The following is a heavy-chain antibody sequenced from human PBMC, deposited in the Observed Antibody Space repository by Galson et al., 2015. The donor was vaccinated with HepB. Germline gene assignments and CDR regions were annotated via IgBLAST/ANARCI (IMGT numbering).Heavy chain of an antibody. CDR1: GYTFTSYA. D-gene: IGHD6-19*01. J-gene: IGHJ6*02. CDR3: ARASPIYSSGWYVATRYYYYYGMDV. CDR2: INAGNGNT. Sequence: SVKVSCKASGYTFTSYAMHWVRQAPGQRLEWMGWINAGNGNTKYSQKFQGRVTITRDTSASTAYMELSSLRSEDTAVYYCARASPIYSSGWYVATRYYYYYGMDVWGQGTTVTVSS. V-gene: IGHV1-3*01.